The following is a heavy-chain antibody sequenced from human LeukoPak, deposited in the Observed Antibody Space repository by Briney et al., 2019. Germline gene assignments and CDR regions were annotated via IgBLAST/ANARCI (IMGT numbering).Heavy chain of an antibody. D-gene: IGHD1-26*01. CDR2: ISSSGSTI. V-gene: IGHV3-48*03. Sequence: GGSLRLSCAASGFTFSSYEMNWVRQAPGKGLEWVSYISSSGSTIYYADSVKGRLTISRDNAKNSLYLQMNSLRAGDTAVYYCARATRGSYGYYYYGMDVWGQGTTVTVSS. CDR3: ARATRGSYGYYYYGMDV. J-gene: IGHJ6*02. CDR1: GFTFSSYE.